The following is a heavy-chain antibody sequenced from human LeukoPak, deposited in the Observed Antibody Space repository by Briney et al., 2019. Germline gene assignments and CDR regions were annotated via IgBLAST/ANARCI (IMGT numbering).Heavy chain of an antibody. CDR2: IFYSGST. Sequence: SETLSLTCSVSSGSISNSNYYWGWIRQPPGRGLEWIGSIFYSGSTNYNPSLKSRVTMSVDTSKNQFSLKLSSVTAADTAVYYCARLYSSGWYYSRGDYFDYWGQGTLVTVSS. V-gene: IGHV4-39*07. D-gene: IGHD6-19*01. CDR1: SGSISNSNYY. CDR3: ARLYSSGWYYSRGDYFDY. J-gene: IGHJ4*02.